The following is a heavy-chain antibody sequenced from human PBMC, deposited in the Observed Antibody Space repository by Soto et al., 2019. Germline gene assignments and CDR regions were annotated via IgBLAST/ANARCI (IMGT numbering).Heavy chain of an antibody. Sequence: ASVKVSCKASGYTFTSYDINWVRQATGQGLKWMGWMNPNSGNTGYAQKFQGRVTMTRNTSISTAYMELSSLRSEDTAVYYCARGWVITTAHNYYYYGMDVWGQGTTVTVSS. J-gene: IGHJ6*02. V-gene: IGHV1-8*01. D-gene: IGHD3-22*01. CDR2: MNPNSGNT. CDR1: GYTFTSYD. CDR3: ARGWVITTAHNYYYYGMDV.